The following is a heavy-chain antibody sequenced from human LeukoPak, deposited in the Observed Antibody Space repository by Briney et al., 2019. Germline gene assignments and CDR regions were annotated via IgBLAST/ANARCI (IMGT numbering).Heavy chain of an antibody. CDR2: KYYSGST. V-gene: IGHV4-31*03. J-gene: IGHJ6*02. Sequence: SETLSLTCTVSGGSISSGGYYWSWIRQHPGKGLEWIGYKYYSGSTYYNPSLKSRVTISVDASKNQFSLKLSSVTAADTAVYYCARDWVVVAATHDYGMDVWGQGTTVTVSS. CDR1: GGSISSGGYY. D-gene: IGHD2-15*01. CDR3: ARDWVVVAATHDYGMDV.